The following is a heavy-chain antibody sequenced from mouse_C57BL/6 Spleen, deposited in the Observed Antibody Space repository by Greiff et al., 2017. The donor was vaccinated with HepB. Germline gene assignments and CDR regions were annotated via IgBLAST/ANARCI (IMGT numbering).Heavy chain of an antibody. V-gene: IGHV1-82*01. J-gene: IGHJ2*01. Sequence: QVQLQQSGPELVKPGASVKISCKASGYAFSSSWMNWVKQRPGKGLEWIGRIYPGDGDTNYNGKFKGKATLTADKSSSTAYMQLSSLTSEDSAVDVCARGVAKKRWDYWGQGTTLTVSS. CDR1: GYAFSSSW. CDR2: IYPGDGDT. D-gene: IGHD1-1*01. CDR3: ARGVAKKRWDY.